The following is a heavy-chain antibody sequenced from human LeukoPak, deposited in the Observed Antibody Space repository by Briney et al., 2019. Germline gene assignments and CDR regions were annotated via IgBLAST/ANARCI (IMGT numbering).Heavy chain of an antibody. D-gene: IGHD2-2*01. V-gene: IGHV1-69*04. CDR1: GGTFSSYA. CDR3: ARVGCSSTSCYVGRDAFDI. J-gene: IGHJ3*02. Sequence: ASLKVSCKASGGTFSSYAISWVRQAPGQGLEWMGRIIPILGIANYAQKFQGRVTITADKSTSTAYMELSSLRSEDTAVYYCARVGCSSTSCYVGRDAFDIWGQGTMVTVSS. CDR2: IIPILGIA.